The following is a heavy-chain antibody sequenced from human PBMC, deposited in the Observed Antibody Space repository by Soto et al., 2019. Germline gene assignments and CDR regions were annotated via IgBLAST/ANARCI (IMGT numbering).Heavy chain of an antibody. D-gene: IGHD3-3*02. CDR2: IWYDGSNK. CDR1: GFTFSSYG. V-gene: IGHV3-33*01. J-gene: IGHJ6*02. Sequence: GGSLRLSCAASGFTFSSYGMHWVRQAPGKGLEWVAVIWYDGSNKYYADSVKGRFTISRDNSKNTLYLQMNSLRAEDTAVYYCARDRGISFPMDVWGQGTTVTVSS. CDR3: ARDRGISFPMDV.